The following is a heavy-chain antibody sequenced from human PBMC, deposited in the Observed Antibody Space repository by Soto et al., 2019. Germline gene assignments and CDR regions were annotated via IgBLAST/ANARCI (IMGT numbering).Heavy chain of an antibody. Sequence: EVQLLESGGGLVQPGGSLRLSCVASVGSGFTFTDYAMAWVRQAPEKGLEWVSGISWSDYRTYYADSVKGRFTIYRDKSKNTLFLQINSLRAEDTAIYYCVGDYGGLEGFDVWGQGTMVTVSS. CDR2: ISWSDYRT. D-gene: IGHD4-17*01. V-gene: IGHV3-23*01. CDR3: VGDYGGLEGFDV. CDR1: VGSGFTFTDYA. J-gene: IGHJ3*01.